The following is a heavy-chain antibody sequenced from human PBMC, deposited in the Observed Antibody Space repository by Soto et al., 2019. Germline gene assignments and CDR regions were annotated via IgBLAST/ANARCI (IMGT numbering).Heavy chain of an antibody. CDR1: EFTFSDYY. CDR3: VRHERLNRGMDV. V-gene: IGHV3-11*05. J-gene: IGHJ6*02. Sequence: QVLLVESGGGLVEPGGSLRLSCAASEFTFSDYYMGWVRQAPGKGLEWVSYISTSGGYTTYADSVKGRFTISRDIAKNSLYLQMNSLRAEATAVYYCVRHERLNRGMDVWGHGTTVTVSS. D-gene: IGHD1-1*01. CDR2: ISTSGGYT.